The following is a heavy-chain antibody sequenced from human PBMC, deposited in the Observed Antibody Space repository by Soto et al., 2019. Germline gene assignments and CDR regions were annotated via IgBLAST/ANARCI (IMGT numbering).Heavy chain of an antibody. CDR3: ARMTTVYLFDY. CDR1: GGSISSGDYY. D-gene: IGHD4-17*01. CDR2: IYYSGST. Sequence: SETLSLTFTVSGGSISSGDYYWSWIRQPPGKGLEWIGYIYYSGSTYYNPSLKSRVTISVDTSKNQFSLKLSSVTAAYTAVYYCARMTTVYLFDYWGQGTLVTVSS. J-gene: IGHJ4*02. V-gene: IGHV4-30-4*01.